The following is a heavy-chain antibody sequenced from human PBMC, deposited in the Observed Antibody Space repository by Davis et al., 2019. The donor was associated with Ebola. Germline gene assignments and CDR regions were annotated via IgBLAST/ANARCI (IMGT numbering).Heavy chain of an antibody. CDR1: GFTFSSYW. D-gene: IGHD3-10*01. Sequence: GESLKISCAASGFTFSSYWMHWVRQAPGKGLVWVSRMYTGDTFYADSVKGRFTISRDNAKNSLYLQMNSLRAEDTAVYYCARDPYPYYYGSGSYYLFGGQGTLVTVSS. CDR2: MYTGDT. CDR3: ARDPYPYYYGSGSYYLF. J-gene: IGHJ4*02. V-gene: IGHV3-74*01.